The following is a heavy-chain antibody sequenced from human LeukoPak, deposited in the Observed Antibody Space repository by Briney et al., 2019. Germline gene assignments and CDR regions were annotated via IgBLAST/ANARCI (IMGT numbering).Heavy chain of an antibody. CDR1: GGSFDSSDC. Sequence: SETLSLNCTVSGGSFDSSDCWTWVRQTPGKGLELVGASYSRDLTYYNPSLTSRFTISADTSKNMLSLRLTSVTAADTAVYYCARGADDYKLGNFWGHGILVTVFS. J-gene: IGHJ4*01. V-gene: IGHV4-39*01. CDR2: SYSRDLT. CDR3: ARGADDYKLGNF. D-gene: IGHD3-16*01.